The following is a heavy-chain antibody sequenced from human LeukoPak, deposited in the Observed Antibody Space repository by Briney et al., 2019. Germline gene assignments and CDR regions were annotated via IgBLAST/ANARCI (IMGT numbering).Heavy chain of an antibody. CDR3: ARDRVQQLVGPALFDY. D-gene: IGHD6-13*01. CDR2: IYHSGST. Sequence: SETLSLTCTVSGYSNSSGYYWGWIRQPPGKGLEWIGSIYHSGSTYYNPSLKSRVTISVDTSKNQFSLKLSSVTAADTAVYYCARDRVQQLVGPALFDYWGQGTLVTVSS. J-gene: IGHJ4*02. V-gene: IGHV4-38-2*02. CDR1: GYSNSSGYY.